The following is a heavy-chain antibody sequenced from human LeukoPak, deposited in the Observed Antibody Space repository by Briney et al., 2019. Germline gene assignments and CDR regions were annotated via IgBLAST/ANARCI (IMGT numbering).Heavy chain of an antibody. Sequence: GGSLRLSCAASGFTFSIYAMSWVRQAPGKGLEWVSCISSSGITFYYADSVKGQFTISRDNAKNSLYLQMNSLRAEDTAVYYCARGHYGSGNYYNLDYWGQGTLVTVSS. CDR3: ARGHYGSGNYYNLDY. CDR1: GFTFSIYA. V-gene: IGHV3-11*01. D-gene: IGHD3-10*01. CDR2: ISSSGITF. J-gene: IGHJ4*02.